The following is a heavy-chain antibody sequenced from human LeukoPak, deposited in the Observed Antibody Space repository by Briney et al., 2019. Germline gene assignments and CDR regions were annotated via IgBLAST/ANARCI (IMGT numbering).Heavy chain of an antibody. J-gene: IGHJ6*03. D-gene: IGHD1-26*01. Sequence: NPSGTLSLTCAVSGGSISSSNWWSWVRQPPGKGLEWIGEIYHSGSTNYNPSLKSRVTMSVDTSKNQFSLKLSSVTALDTAVYYCARSIGGSYYGCMDVWGKGTTVTVSS. CDR2: IYHSGST. CDR3: ARSIGGSYYGCMDV. V-gene: IGHV4-4*02. CDR1: GGSISSSNW.